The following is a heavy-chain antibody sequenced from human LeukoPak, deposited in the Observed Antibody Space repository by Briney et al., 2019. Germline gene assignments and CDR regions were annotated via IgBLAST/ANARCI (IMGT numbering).Heavy chain of an antibody. V-gene: IGHV3-74*03. D-gene: IGHD2/OR15-2a*01. CDR1: RFAFSVSW. CDR3: AKDYFGSLEY. CDR2: IKSDGGT. J-gene: IGHJ4*02. Sequence: GGSLRLSCAASRFAFSVSWMHWVRQAPGKGLVWVSVIKSDGGTAYADSVKGRFTISRDNAKNTVYLQMNSLRDEDTAVYYCAKDYFGSLEYWGQGILVTVSS.